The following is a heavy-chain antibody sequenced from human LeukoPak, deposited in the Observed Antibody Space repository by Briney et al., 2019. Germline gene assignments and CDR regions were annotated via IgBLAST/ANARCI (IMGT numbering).Heavy chain of an antibody. D-gene: IGHD3-16*02. V-gene: IGHV4-34*01. Sequence: PSETLSLTCAVHGGSFSGYYWSWIRQPPGKGLEWIGEISHSGRANYNPSLKSRVTMSVDTSNNQFSLSLSSVTAADTAVYYCARGSLNRVITFGGVIVDDYWGQGTLVTVSS. CDR1: GGSFSGYY. CDR2: ISHSGRA. CDR3: ARGSLNRVITFGGVIVDDY. J-gene: IGHJ4*02.